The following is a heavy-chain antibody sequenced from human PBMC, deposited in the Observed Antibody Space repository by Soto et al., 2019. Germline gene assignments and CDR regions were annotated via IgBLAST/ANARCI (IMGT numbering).Heavy chain of an antibody. CDR1: GFTFSSYG. CDR2: ISYDGSNK. D-gene: IGHD3-10*01. J-gene: IGHJ6*02. V-gene: IGHV3-30*03. Sequence: QVQLVESGGGVVQPGRSLRLSCAASGFTFSSYGMHWVRQAPGKGLEWVAVISYDGSNKYYADSVKGRFTISRDNSKNTLYLQMNSLRAEDTAVYYCQRGPGAKAEGYGMDVWGQGTTVTVSS. CDR3: QRGPGAKAEGYGMDV.